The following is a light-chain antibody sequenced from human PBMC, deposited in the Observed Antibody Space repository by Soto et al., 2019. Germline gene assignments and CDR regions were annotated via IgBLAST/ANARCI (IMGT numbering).Light chain of an antibody. CDR2: GAS. Sequence: IVLTQSPATLSVSPGETATLSCRASENINTYLAWYQQKPGQAPRLLIYGASSRATGIPDRFSGSGSGTDFTLTISRLEPEDFAVYYCQQYGSSPPITFGQGTRLEIK. V-gene: IGKV3-20*01. CDR3: QQYGSSPPIT. CDR1: ENINTY. J-gene: IGKJ5*01.